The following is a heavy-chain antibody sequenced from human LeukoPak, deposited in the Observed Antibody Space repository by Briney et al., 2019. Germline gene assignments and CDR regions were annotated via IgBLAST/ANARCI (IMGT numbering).Heavy chain of an antibody. Sequence: GGSLRLSCAASGFTFSSYSMNWVRQAPGKGLEWVSSISSSSSYIYYADSVKGRFTISRDNAKNSLYLQMNSLRAEDTAVYYCARAQYSSGWNYYYYYMDVWGKGTTVTISS. V-gene: IGHV3-21*01. CDR3: ARAQYSSGWNYYYYYMDV. D-gene: IGHD6-19*01. J-gene: IGHJ6*03. CDR1: GFTFSSYS. CDR2: ISSSSSYI.